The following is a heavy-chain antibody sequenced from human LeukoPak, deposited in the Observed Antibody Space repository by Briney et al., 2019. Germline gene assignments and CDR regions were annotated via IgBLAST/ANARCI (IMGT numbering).Heavy chain of an antibody. Sequence: GGSLRLSCTASGFTFSSYWMHWVRQAPGKGLVWVSRINSDGSSTSYADSVKGRFTISRDNAKNTLYLQMNSLRAEDTAVYYCARDIFSGIHNWFDPWGQGTLVTVSS. V-gene: IGHV3-74*01. CDR1: GFTFSSYW. J-gene: IGHJ5*02. CDR3: ARDIFSGIHNWFDP. D-gene: IGHD3-9*01. CDR2: INSDGSST.